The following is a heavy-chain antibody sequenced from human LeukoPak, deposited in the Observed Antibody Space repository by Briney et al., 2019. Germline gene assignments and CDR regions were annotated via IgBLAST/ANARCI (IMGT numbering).Heavy chain of an antibody. V-gene: IGHV5-51*01. CDR3: ARRPKADYGDPGESDHDAFDI. CDR2: IYPGDSDT. Sequence: GESLKISCKGSGYSFTSYRIGWVRQMPGRGLEWMGIIYPGDSDTRYSPSFQGQVTISADKSISTAYLQWSSLKASDTAMYYCARRPKADYGDPGESDHDAFDIWGQGTMVTVSS. J-gene: IGHJ3*02. CDR1: GYSFTSYR. D-gene: IGHD4-17*01.